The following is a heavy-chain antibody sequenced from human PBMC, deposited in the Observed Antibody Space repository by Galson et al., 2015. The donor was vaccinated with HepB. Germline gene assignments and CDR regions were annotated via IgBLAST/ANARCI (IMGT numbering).Heavy chain of an antibody. J-gene: IGHJ6*02. CDR3: ATLYSSGWYYYYYYGMDV. D-gene: IGHD6-19*01. V-gene: IGHV3-7*03. CDR2: IKQDGSEK. Sequence: SLRLSCAASGFTFSSYWMSWARQAPGKGLEWVANIKQDGSEKYYVDSVKGRFTISRDNAKNSLYLQMNSLRAEDTAVYYCATLYSSGWYYYYYYGMDVWGQGTTVTVSS. CDR1: GFTFSSYW.